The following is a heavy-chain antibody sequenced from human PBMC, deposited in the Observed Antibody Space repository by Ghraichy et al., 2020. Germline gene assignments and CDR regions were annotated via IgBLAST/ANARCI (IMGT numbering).Heavy chain of an antibody. J-gene: IGHJ4*02. CDR1: GGSFSGYY. Sequence: SETLSLTCAVYGGSFSGYYWSWIRQPPGKVLEWIGEINHSGSTNYNPSLKSRVTISVDTSKNQFSLKLSSVTAADTAVYYCARVGRFITGNTWGYYFDYWGQGTLVTVSS. CDR2: INHSGST. V-gene: IGHV4-34*01. D-gene: IGHD1-7*01. CDR3: ARVGRFITGNTWGYYFDY.